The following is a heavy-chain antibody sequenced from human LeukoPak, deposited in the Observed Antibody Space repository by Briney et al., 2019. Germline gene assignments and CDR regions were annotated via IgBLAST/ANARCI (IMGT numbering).Heavy chain of an antibody. Sequence: GEYLKICCKGSGYSFTSYWISWMRQMPGKGLEWMGRIDPSDSYTNYSPSSQGHVTISADKSISTAYLQWSSLKASDTAMYNCARVYSGSYDGWGQGTLVTVSS. J-gene: IGHJ4*02. CDR2: IDPSDSYT. V-gene: IGHV5-10-1*01. CDR1: GYSFTSYW. D-gene: IGHD1-26*01. CDR3: ARVYSGSYDG.